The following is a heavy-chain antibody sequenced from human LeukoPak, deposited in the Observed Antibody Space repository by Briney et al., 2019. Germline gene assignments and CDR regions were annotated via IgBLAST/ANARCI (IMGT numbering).Heavy chain of an antibody. Sequence: GGSLRLSCAASGFTVSRNYMSWVRQAPGKGLEWVSVIYSGGSTYYADSVKGRFTISRDNSKNTLYLQMNSLRAEDTAVYYCASGSGSYRTPYYYMDVWGTGTTVTVSS. CDR3: ASGSGSYRTPYYYMDV. CDR1: GFTVSRNY. V-gene: IGHV3-53*01. D-gene: IGHD3-10*01. CDR2: IYSGGST. J-gene: IGHJ6*03.